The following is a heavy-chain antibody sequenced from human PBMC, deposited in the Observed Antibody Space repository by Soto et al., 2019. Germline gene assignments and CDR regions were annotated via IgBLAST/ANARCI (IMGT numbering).Heavy chain of an antibody. J-gene: IGHJ4*02. CDR1: GYIFTSYW. Sequence: PGESLKISCKGSGYIFTSYWIGWVRQMPGKCLEWMGIIYPDDSDTRYSPSFQGQVTISADKSISTAYLQWSSLKASDTAMYYCACTYYYDSSGYYPFDYWGQGTLVTVSS. CDR2: IYPDDSDT. CDR3: ACTYYYDSSGYYPFDY. V-gene: IGHV5-51*01. D-gene: IGHD3-22*01.